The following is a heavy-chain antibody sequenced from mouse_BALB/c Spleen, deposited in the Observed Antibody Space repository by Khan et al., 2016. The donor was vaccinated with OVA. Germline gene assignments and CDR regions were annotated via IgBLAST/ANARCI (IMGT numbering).Heavy chain of an antibody. J-gene: IGHJ4*01. V-gene: IGHV2-9*02. Sequence: QVQLKESGPGLVAPSQSLSITCTVSGFSLTSYGVHWVRQPPGKGLEWLGVIWAGGSTNYNSALMSRLTISKDNSKSQVFLKMNSLHTDDTAMYYCATNWEGYAMDYWGQGTSVTVSS. CDR3: ATNWEGYAMDY. CDR2: IWAGGST. D-gene: IGHD4-1*01. CDR1: GFSLTSYG.